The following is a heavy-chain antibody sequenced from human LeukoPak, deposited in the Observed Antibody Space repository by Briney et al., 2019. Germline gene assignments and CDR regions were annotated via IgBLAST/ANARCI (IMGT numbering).Heavy chain of an antibody. V-gene: IGHV3-48*03. J-gene: IGHJ6*03. Sequence: GGSLRLSSAASGFTFSSYEMNWVRQAPGKGLEWVSYISSSGSTIYYADSVKGRFTISRDNAENSLYLQMNSLRAEDTAAYYCASAGATIYYYYYYMDVWGKGTTVTVSS. CDR3: ASAGATIYYYYYYMDV. D-gene: IGHD5-12*01. CDR2: ISSSGSTI. CDR1: GFTFSSYE.